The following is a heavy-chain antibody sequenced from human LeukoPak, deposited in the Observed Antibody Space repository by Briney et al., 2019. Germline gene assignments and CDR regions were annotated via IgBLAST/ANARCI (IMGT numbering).Heavy chain of an antibody. J-gene: IGHJ4*02. Sequence: GGSLRLSCAASGYTFSTYAMSWVRQAPGKGLEWVSGISGSGGGTYYADSVRGRFSISRDNSKNPLYLQMNSLRAEDTAVYYCAKDLLWLAYYFDYWGQGTLVTVSS. CDR3: AKDLLWLAYYFDY. CDR2: ISGSGGGT. V-gene: IGHV3-23*01. D-gene: IGHD6-19*01. CDR1: GYTFSTYA.